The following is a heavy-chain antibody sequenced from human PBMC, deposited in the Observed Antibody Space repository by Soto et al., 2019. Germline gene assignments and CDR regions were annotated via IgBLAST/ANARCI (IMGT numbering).Heavy chain of an antibody. CDR2: ISGSGGST. D-gene: IGHD6-13*01. V-gene: IGHV3-23*01. Sequence: EVQLLESGGGLVQPGGSLRLSCAASGFTFSSYAMSWVRQAPGKGLEWVSAISGSGGSTYYADSVKGRFTISRDNSKNTLYLQMNSLRAEDTAVYYCAKAMEEDSSSWSDVDYWGQGTLVTVSS. CDR3: AKAMEEDSSSWSDVDY. CDR1: GFTFSSYA. J-gene: IGHJ4*02.